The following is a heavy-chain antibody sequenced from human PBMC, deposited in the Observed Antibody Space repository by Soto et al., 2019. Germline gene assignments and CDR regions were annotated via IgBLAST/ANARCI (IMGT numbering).Heavy chain of an antibody. CDR1: GGSISSPTYY. CDR3: ARIPGITTYRRDY. J-gene: IGHJ4*02. D-gene: IGHD1-1*01. V-gene: IGHV4-39*01. CDR2: IYYSGST. Sequence: PSETLSLTCSVSGGSISSPTYYWGWIRQPPGKGLEWIGSIYYSGSTYYSPSLKSRVTISVDTSKNQFSLKVSSVTAADTAVYYCARIPGITTYRRDYWGQGTLVTVSS.